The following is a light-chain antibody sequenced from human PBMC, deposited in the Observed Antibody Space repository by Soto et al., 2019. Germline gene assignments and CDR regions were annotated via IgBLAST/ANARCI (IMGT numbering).Light chain of an antibody. Sequence: EIVMTQSPATLSVSPGERATLSCRASQSISNNLAWYHQRPGQAPRLLIYCASTRVTGIPARFSGSGSGTEFTLTISRLQSEDFAVYYCQQYNTWWKFGQGTRVEIK. CDR2: CAS. CDR1: QSISNN. V-gene: IGKV3-15*01. J-gene: IGKJ1*01. CDR3: QQYNTWWK.